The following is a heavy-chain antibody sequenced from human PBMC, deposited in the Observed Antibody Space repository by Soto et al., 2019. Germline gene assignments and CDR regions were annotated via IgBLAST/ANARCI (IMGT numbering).Heavy chain of an antibody. J-gene: IGHJ4*02. CDR3: AKDLRKYSSGVGGY. CDR1: GFTISSYA. Sequence: ELQLLESGGGLVQRGGSLRLSCAASGFTISSYAMSWVRQAPGKGLEWVSAISGSGGSTYYADSVKGRFTISRDNSKNTLYLQMNSLRAEDTAVYYCAKDLRKYSSGVGGYWGQGTLVTVSS. CDR2: ISGSGGST. V-gene: IGHV3-23*01. D-gene: IGHD6-19*01.